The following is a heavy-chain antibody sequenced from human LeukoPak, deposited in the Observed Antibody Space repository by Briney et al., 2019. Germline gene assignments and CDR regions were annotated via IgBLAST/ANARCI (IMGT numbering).Heavy chain of an antibody. V-gene: IGHV3-21*06. J-gene: IGHJ4*02. CDR3: ARDVGGSGWPEFDY. CDR2: IGPTGSDR. CDR1: GLTFSTSG. Sequence: GGSLRLSCTASGLTFSTSGFNWVRQAPGKGLEWVASIGPTGSDRYHADSIKGRFTISRDNANNFLYLQMNSLRAEDTAVYYCARDVGGSGWPEFDYWGQGTLVTVSS. D-gene: IGHD6-19*01.